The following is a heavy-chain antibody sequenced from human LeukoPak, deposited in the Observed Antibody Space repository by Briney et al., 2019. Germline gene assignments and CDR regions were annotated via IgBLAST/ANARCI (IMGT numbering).Heavy chain of an antibody. CDR1: GFTLSNAW. CDR2: ISSSSSYI. V-gene: IGHV3-21*01. J-gene: IGHJ6*03. CDR3: ARSGRYYYYMDV. Sequence: GGSLRLSCAAFGFTLSNAWMNWVRQAPGKGLEGVSSISSSSSYIYYADSVKGRFTISRDNAKNSLYLQMNSLRAEDTAVYYCARSGRYYYYMDVWGKGTTVTVSS.